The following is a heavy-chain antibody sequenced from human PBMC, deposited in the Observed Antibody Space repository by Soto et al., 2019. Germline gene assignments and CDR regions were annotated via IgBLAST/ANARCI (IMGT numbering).Heavy chain of an antibody. CDR2: INAYNGNT. CDR3: ARDSAVGWFDP. Sequence: QVQLVQSGAEVKKPGASVKVSCKTSGYTFTSYSISWVRQAPGQGLEWLGWINAYNGNTKYAQNLQGRGTRTTDTTTSTAYMELRSMRSDDTAVYYCARDSAVGWFDPWGQGTLVTVSS. J-gene: IGHJ5*02. D-gene: IGHD2-2*01. V-gene: IGHV1-18*01. CDR1: GYTFTSYS.